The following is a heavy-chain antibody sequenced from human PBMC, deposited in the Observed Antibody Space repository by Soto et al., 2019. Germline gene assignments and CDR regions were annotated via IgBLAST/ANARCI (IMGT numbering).Heavy chain of an antibody. CDR2: IIPIFGTA. J-gene: IGHJ5*02. Sequence: ASVKVSCKASGGTFSSYAISWVRQAPGQGLEWMGGIIPIFGTANYAQKFQGRVTITADESTSTAYMELSSLRSEDTAVYYCARTLITIFGVVPDYWFDPWGQGTLVTVSS. D-gene: IGHD3-3*01. V-gene: IGHV1-69*13. CDR1: GGTFSSYA. CDR3: ARTLITIFGVVPDYWFDP.